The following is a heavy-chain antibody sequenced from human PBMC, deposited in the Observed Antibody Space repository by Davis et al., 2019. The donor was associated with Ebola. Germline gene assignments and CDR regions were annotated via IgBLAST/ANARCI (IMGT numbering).Heavy chain of an antibody. CDR1: GFTFSSYA. V-gene: IGHV3-23*01. J-gene: IGHJ4*02. Sequence: GESLKISCAASGFTFSSYAMSWVRQAPGKGLEWVSAISGSGGSTYNADSVKGRFTISRDNSKNTLYLQMNSLKTEDTAVYYCTSTVTTGQSDYWGQGTLVTVSS. CDR3: TSTVTTGQSDY. D-gene: IGHD4-17*01. CDR2: ISGSGGST.